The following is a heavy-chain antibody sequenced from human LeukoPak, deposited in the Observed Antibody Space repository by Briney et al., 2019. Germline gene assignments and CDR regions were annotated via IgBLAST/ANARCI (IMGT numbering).Heavy chain of an antibody. V-gene: IGHV4-59*01. Sequence: SETLSLTCTVSGGSISSYYWSWIRQPPGKGLEWIGYIYYSGSTNYNPSLKSRVTISVDTSKNQFSLKLSSVTAADTAVYYCARVKVVPPTGWFDPWGQGTLVTVSS. J-gene: IGHJ5*02. CDR3: ARVKVVPPTGWFDP. CDR1: GGSISSYY. CDR2: IYYSGST. D-gene: IGHD2-2*01.